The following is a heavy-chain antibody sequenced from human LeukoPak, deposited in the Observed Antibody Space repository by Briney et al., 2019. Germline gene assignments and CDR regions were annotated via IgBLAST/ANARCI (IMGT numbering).Heavy chain of an antibody. J-gene: IGHJ4*02. CDR2: IYSGGST. V-gene: IGHV3-53*01. CDR3: AKDDAWLRFGE. CDR1: GFTVSSNY. D-gene: IGHD3-10*01. Sequence: PWGSLRLSCAASGFTVSSNYMSWVRQAPGKGLEWVSVIYSGGSTYYADSVKGRFTISRDNSKNTLYLEVISLTAEDTAVYYCAKDDAWLRFGEWSQGTLVTVSS.